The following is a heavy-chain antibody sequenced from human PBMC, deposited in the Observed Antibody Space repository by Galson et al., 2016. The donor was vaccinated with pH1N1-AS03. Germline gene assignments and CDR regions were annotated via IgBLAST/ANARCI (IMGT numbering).Heavy chain of an antibody. CDR1: GFSFGSLW. V-gene: IGHV3-7*01. D-gene: IGHD2-8*02. CDR3: ARGGRSTSWYWRD. Sequence: SLRLSCADSGFSFGSLWMTWIRQLPGKGLEWVAKISQDGSEKYYVDSVKGRFTISRDNAQNSLYLQMSSLRAEDTATYHCARGGRSTSWYWRDWGRGARVTVSS. CDR2: ISQDGSEK. J-gene: IGHJ4*02.